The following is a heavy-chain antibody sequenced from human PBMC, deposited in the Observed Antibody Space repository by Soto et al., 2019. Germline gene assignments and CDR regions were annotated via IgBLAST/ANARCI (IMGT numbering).Heavy chain of an antibody. D-gene: IGHD3-3*01. V-gene: IGHV3-33*01. CDR2: IWYDGSNK. CDR1: GFTFSSYG. CDR3: ARDRALRFLEWSGIGYYYGMDV. Sequence: QVQLVESGGGVVQPGRSLRLSCAASGFTFSSYGMHWVRQAPGKGLEWVAVIWYDGSNKYYADSVKGRFTISRDNSKNTLYLQMNSLRAEDTAVYYCARDRALRFLEWSGIGYYYGMDVWGQGTTVTVSS. J-gene: IGHJ6*02.